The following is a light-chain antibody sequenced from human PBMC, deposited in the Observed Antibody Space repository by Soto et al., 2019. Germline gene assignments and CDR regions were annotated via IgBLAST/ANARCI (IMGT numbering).Light chain of an antibody. J-gene: IGLJ3*02. CDR3: SSYADPNSGV. CDR2: EVN. V-gene: IGLV2-8*01. Sequence: QSVLTQPPSASGSPGQSVTISCTGTSSDVGGYDYVSWYQQHPGKAPKLMIYEVNRRPSGVPDRFSGSKSGNTASLTVSGLQPEDEAVYYCSSYADPNSGVFGGGTKLTVL. CDR1: SSDVGGYDY.